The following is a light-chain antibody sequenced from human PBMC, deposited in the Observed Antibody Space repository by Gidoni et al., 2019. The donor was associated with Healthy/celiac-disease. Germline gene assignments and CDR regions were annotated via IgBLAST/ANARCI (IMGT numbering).Light chain of an antibody. CDR1: TGAVTTAHY. CDR2: DTF. CDR3: LLSYTGGRVI. V-gene: IGLV7-46*01. J-gene: IGLJ2*01. Sequence: QPVVTQESSLTVSPGGTVTLTCASSTGAVTTAHYVYWFQHRPCQGPRTLIYDTFHRHSWTPARFSASLLGDRAALTLSGAQPDDEADYYCLLSYTGGRVIFGGGTKLTVL.